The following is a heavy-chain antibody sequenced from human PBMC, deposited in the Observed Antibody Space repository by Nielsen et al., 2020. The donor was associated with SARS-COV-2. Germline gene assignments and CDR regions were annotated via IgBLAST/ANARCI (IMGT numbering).Heavy chain of an antibody. D-gene: IGHD6-6*01. Sequence: SVHVSCKASRGTFSRHGIHWVRQAPGQGLESLASIVHITGIPNYAQKFQGRVTITADISTSTAYMELRGLRSEDTAVYYCARDGTEYSNSKGQDSWGQGTLVTVSS. CDR2: IVHITGIP. CDR1: RGTFSRHG. V-gene: IGHV1-69*04. CDR3: ARDGTEYSNSKGQDS. J-gene: IGHJ5*01.